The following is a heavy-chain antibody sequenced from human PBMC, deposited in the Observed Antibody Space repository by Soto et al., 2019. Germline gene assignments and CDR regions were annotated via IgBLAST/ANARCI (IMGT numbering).Heavy chain of an antibody. V-gene: IGHV3-7*04. J-gene: IGHJ6*02. CDR3: ARGSSSSWYYYGMDV. Sequence: GGSLRLSCAASGFTFSSYWMSWVRQAPGKGLEWVANIKQDGSEKYYVDSVKGRFTISRDNAKNSLYLQMNSLRAEDTAVYYCARGSSSSWYYYGMDVWGQGTTVTVSS. CDR2: IKQDGSEK. CDR1: GFTFSSYW. D-gene: IGHD6-13*01.